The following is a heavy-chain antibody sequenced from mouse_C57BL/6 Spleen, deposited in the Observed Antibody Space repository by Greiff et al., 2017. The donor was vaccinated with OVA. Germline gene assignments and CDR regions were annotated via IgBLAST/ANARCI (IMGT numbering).Heavy chain of an antibody. V-gene: IGHV1-64*01. CDR3: ARPSTMVTTLYFDY. CDR1: GYTFTSYW. D-gene: IGHD2-2*01. CDR2: IHPNSGST. J-gene: IGHJ2*01. Sequence: QVQLQQPGAELVKPGASVKLSCKASGYTFTSYWMHWVKQRPGQGLEWIGMIHPNSGSTKYNEKFKSKATLTVDKSSSTAYMQLSSLTSEDSAVYYCARPSTMVTTLYFDYWGQGTTLTVSS.